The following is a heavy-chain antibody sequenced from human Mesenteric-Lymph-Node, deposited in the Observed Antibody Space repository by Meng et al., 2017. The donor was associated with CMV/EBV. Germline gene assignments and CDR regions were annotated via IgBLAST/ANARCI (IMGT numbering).Heavy chain of an antibody. CDR3: AKEEGGYYPKYYFDY. J-gene: IGHJ4*02. D-gene: IGHD3-22*01. CDR2: IYSGGSST. V-gene: IGHV3-23*03. Sequence: SGFTFSDYTIHWVRQAPGKGLEWVSVIYSGGSSTYYADSVKGRFTISRDTSKNTLFLQMNSLRAEDTAVYYCAKEEGGYYPKYYFDYWGRGILVTVSS. CDR1: GFTFSDYT.